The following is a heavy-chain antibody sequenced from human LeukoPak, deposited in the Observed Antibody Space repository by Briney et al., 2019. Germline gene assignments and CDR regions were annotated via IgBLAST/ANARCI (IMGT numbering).Heavy chain of an antibody. D-gene: IGHD4-17*01. J-gene: IGHJ4*02. CDR1: GGSISRGGDY. CDR2: TYYGGNT. Sequence: KPSQTLSLTCTVSGGSISRGGDYWTWIRQHPGKGLEWIGNTYYGGNTYYNPSFKSRGTISIDTSKNQFSLKLTSVTAADTAVYYCVAWKGDYTVDYWGQGTLVTVSS. CDR3: VAWKGDYTVDY. V-gene: IGHV4-31*03.